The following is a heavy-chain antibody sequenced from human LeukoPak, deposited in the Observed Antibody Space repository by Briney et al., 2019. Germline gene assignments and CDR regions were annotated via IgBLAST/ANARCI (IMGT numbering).Heavy chain of an antibody. V-gene: IGHV3-33*01. CDR2: IWYDGSNK. Sequence: PGGSLRLSCAASGFTFSTYCMHWVRQAPGKGLEWVAVIWYDGSNKYYIDSVRGRFTISRDNSRNTLYLQMNSLRAEDTAVYYCARGFDSGYDFGYWGQGTLVTVSS. D-gene: IGHD5-12*01. CDR1: GFTFSTYC. J-gene: IGHJ4*02. CDR3: ARGFDSGYDFGY.